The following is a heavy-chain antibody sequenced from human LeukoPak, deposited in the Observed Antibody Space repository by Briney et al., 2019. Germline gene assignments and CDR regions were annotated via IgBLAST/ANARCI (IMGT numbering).Heavy chain of an antibody. CDR3: ARDCVD. CDR2: INHSGST. J-gene: IGHJ4*02. CDR1: DGSISNYY. Sequence: PSETLSLTCTVSDGSISNYYWNWIRQPPGRGLEWIGEINHSGSTNYNPSLKSRVTISVDTSKNQFSLKLSSVTAADTAVFYCARDCVDWGQGTLVTVSS. D-gene: IGHD2-21*01. V-gene: IGHV4-34*01.